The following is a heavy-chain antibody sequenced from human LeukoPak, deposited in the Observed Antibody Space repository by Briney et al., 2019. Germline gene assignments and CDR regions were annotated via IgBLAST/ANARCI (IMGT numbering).Heavy chain of an antibody. CDR1: GFTVSSDY. CDR3: ATAAAALYYFDY. CDR2: IYSGGST. D-gene: IGHD6-13*01. V-gene: IGHV3-53*01. Sequence: GGSLRLSCAASGFTVSSDYMSWVRQAPGKGLEWASVIYSGGSTYYADSVKGRFTISRDNSKNTLYLQMNSLRAEDTAVYYCATAAAALYYFDYWGQGTLVTVSS. J-gene: IGHJ4*02.